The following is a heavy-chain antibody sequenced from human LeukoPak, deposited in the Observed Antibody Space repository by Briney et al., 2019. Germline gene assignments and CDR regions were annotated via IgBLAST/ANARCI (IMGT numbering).Heavy chain of an antibody. J-gene: IGHJ4*02. CDR2: NYYSGST. V-gene: IGHV4-30-4*01. CDR3: ARCGSSTGRLDY. Sequence: PSQTLSLTCTVSGGPISSGDYYWSWIRQSPGKGLEWIGYNYYSGSTYYNPSLKSRVTLSVDTSKNQFSLKLSSVTAADTAVYYCARCGSSTGRLDYWGQGTLVTVSS. CDR1: GGPISSGDYY. D-gene: IGHD2-2*01.